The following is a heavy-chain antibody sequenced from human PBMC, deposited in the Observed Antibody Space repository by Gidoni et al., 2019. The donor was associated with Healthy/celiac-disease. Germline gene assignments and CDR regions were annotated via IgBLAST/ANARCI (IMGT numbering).Heavy chain of an antibody. Sequence: EVQLVESGGGLVQPGGSLRLPCAASGFTFISYSMHWVRQAPGKGLEYVSAISSNGGSTYYANSVKGRFTISRDNSKNTLYLQMGSLRAEDMAVYYCARDNGGYCSGGSCYAYYYYGMDVWGQGTTVTVSS. J-gene: IGHJ6*02. CDR2: ISSNGGST. D-gene: IGHD2-15*01. CDR3: ARDNGGYCSGGSCYAYYYYGMDV. CDR1: GFTFISYS. V-gene: IGHV3-64*01.